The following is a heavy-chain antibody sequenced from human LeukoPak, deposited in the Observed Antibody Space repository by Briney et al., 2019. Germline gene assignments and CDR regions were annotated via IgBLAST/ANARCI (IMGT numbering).Heavy chain of an antibody. CDR2: ISSSSSYI. Sequence: GGSLRLSCAASGFTFSSYSMNWVRQAPGKGLEWVSSISSSSSYIYYADSVKGRFTISRDNDKNSLYLQMNSLRADDTAVYYCARGAIKSSSWYHNYYYYMDVWGKGTTVTVSS. D-gene: IGHD6-13*01. CDR1: GFTFSSYS. J-gene: IGHJ6*03. V-gene: IGHV3-21*01. CDR3: ARGAIKSSSWYHNYYYYMDV.